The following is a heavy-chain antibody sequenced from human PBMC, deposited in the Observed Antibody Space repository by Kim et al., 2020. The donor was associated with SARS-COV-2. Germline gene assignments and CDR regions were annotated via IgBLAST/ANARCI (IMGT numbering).Heavy chain of an antibody. CDR2: IYTSGST. J-gene: IGHJ6*02. Sequence: SETLSLTCTVSGGSISSGSYYWSWIRQPAGKGLEWIGRIYTSGSTNYNPSLKSRVTISVDTSKNQFSLKLSSVTAADTAVYYCARGYSSGWKLDYYYYGMDVWGQGTTVTVSS. CDR1: GGSISSGSYY. D-gene: IGHD6-19*01. V-gene: IGHV4-61*02. CDR3: ARGYSSGWKLDYYYYGMDV.